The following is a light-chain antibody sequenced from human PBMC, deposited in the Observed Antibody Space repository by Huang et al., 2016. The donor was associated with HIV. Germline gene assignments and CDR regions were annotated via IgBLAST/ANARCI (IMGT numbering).Light chain of an antibody. J-gene: IGKJ1*01. CDR2: GVS. Sequence: EIVMTQSPATLSVSPGERVTLSCRASQSLSSQLAWYQQKRGQAPRLLIYGVSTRATDIPARFSGSGSGTDFTLTINSLQSEDFATYYCQQYNDWPLTFGQGIEVEIK. CDR1: QSLSSQ. V-gene: IGKV3-15*01. CDR3: QQYNDWPLT.